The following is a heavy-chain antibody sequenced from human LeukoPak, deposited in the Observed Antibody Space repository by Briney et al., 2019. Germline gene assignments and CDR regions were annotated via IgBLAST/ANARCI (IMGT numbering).Heavy chain of an antibody. CDR1: GYTFTGYH. CDR3: ASLGEYCSITSCYDSYYFDY. CDR2: INPNSGGT. Sequence: ASVKVSCKASGYTFTGYHMHWVRQAPGQGLEWMGWINPNSGGTNYAQKFQGRVTMTRDTSISTAYMELSRLRSDDTAVYYCASLGEYCSITSCYDSYYFDYWGQGTLVTVSS. V-gene: IGHV1-2*02. D-gene: IGHD2-2*01. J-gene: IGHJ4*02.